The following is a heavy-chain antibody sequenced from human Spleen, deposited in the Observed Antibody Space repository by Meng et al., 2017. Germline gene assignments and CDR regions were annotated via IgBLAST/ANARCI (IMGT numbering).Heavy chain of an antibody. V-gene: IGHV3-30*01. Sequence: GGSLRLSCAASGFTFSSYAMHWVRQAPGKGREWVAVISYDGSNKYYADSVKGRFTISRDNSKNTLYLQMNSLRAEDTAVYYCARDFTIFGVVIPFDYWGQGTLVTVSS. CDR1: GFTFSSYA. CDR3: ARDFTIFGVVIPFDY. D-gene: IGHD3-3*01. CDR2: ISYDGSNK. J-gene: IGHJ4*02.